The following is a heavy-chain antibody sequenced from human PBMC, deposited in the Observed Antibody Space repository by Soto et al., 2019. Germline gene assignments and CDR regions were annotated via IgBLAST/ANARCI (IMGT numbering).Heavy chain of an antibody. Sequence: SETLSLTCTVSGGSISSGDYYWSWIRQPPGKGLEWIGYIYYSGSTYYNPSLKSRVTISVDTSKNQSSLKLSSVTAADTAVYYCARGNKEVQLWFGNWFDPWGQGTLVTVSS. D-gene: IGHD5-18*01. CDR1: GGSISSGDYY. CDR2: IYYSGST. V-gene: IGHV4-30-4*01. J-gene: IGHJ5*02. CDR3: ARGNKEVQLWFGNWFDP.